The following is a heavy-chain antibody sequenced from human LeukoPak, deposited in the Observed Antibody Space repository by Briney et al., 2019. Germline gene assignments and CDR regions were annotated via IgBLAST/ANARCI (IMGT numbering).Heavy chain of an antibody. D-gene: IGHD2-21*02. Sequence: SVKVSCKASGYTFTGYSMRWVRQAPGQGLEWMGRIIPILGIANYAQKFQGRVTITADKSTSTAYMEVSSLRPEDTAVYYCAIYGGPGDSYLGWFDPWGQGTLVTVSS. CDR1: GYTFTGYS. V-gene: IGHV1-69*02. CDR2: IIPILGIA. J-gene: IGHJ5*02. CDR3: AIYGGPGDSYLGWFDP.